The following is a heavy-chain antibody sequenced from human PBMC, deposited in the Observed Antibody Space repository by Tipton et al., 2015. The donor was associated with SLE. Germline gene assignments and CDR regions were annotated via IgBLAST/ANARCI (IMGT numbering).Heavy chain of an antibody. CDR3: ARDCYGGNSACFDY. V-gene: IGHV4-59*01. J-gene: IGHJ4*02. CDR1: GGPISSYY. Sequence: TLSLTCTVSGGPISSYYWSWIRQPPGKGLEWIGYIYYSGSTNYNPSLKSQVTISVDTSKNQFSLKLSSVTAADAAVYYCARDCYGGNSACFDYWGQGTLVTVSS. D-gene: IGHD4-23*01. CDR2: IYYSGST.